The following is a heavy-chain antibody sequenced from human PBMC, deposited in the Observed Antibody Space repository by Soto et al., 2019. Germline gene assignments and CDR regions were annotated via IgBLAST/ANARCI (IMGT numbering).Heavy chain of an antibody. V-gene: IGHV3-30*18. D-gene: IGHD1-26*01. CDR3: AKGKDPGGAFDI. J-gene: IGHJ3*02. Sequence: QVQLVESGGGVVQPGRSLRLSCAASGFTFSSYGMHWVRKAPGKGLEWVAVISYDGSNKYYADSVKGRFTISRDNSKNTLYLQMNSLRAEDTAVYYCAKGKDPGGAFDIWGQGTMVTVSS. CDR2: ISYDGSNK. CDR1: GFTFSSYG.